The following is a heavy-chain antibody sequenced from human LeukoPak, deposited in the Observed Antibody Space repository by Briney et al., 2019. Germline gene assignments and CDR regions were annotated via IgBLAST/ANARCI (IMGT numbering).Heavy chain of an antibody. CDR2: IYHSGST. D-gene: IGHD2-2*01. CDR3: ARRYCSSTSCPFDY. CDR1: GGSISTSSYY. J-gene: IGHJ4*02. Sequence: SETLSLTCTVSGGSISTSSYYWGWIRQPPGKGLEWIGYIYHSGSTYYNPSLKSRVTISVDRSKNQFSLKLSSVTAADTAVYYCARRYCSSTSCPFDYWGQGTLVTVSS. V-gene: IGHV4-30-2*01.